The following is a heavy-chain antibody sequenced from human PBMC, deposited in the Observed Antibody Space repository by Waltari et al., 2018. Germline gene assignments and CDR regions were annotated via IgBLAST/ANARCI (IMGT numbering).Heavy chain of an antibody. CDR2: IYYSGST. D-gene: IGHD3-3*01. J-gene: IGHJ4*02. CDR1: GGSISSSSYY. CDR3: AMEWLLSHNFDY. V-gene: IGHV4-39*07. Sequence: QLQLQESGPGLVKPSETLSLTCTVSGGSISSSSYYWGWIRQPPGKGLEWIGSIYYSGSTYSNPSLKSRVTISVDTSKNQCSLKLSSVTAADTAVYYCAMEWLLSHNFDYWGQGTLVTVSS.